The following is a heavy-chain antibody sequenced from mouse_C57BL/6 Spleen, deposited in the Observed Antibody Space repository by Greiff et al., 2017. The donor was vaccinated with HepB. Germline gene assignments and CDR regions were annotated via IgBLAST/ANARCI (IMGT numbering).Heavy chain of an antibody. D-gene: IGHD3-2*02. V-gene: IGHV1-81*01. CDR2: IYPRSGNT. CDR1: GYTFTSYG. CDR3: ARRGVDSSGYDY. J-gene: IGHJ2*01. Sequence: QVQLQQSGAELARPGASVKLSCKASGYTFTSYGISWVKQRTGQGLEWIGEIYPRSGNTYYNEKFKGKATLTADKSSSTAYMELRSLTSEDSAVYFCARRGVDSSGYDYWGQGTTLTVSS.